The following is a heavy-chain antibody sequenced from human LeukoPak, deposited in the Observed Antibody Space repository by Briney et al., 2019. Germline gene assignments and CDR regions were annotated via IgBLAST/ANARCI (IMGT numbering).Heavy chain of an antibody. CDR2: IYHDGST. Sequence: SGTLSLTCVVSGDSITNGYWWSWVRQPPGKGPEWIGEIYHDGSTNYNPFLKSRVTISVDTSKNQLSLRLTSVTAADTAMYYCGRNAAYCIDLWGQGTLVTVSS. J-gene: IGHJ1*01. V-gene: IGHV4-4*02. CDR3: GRNAAYCIDL. CDR1: GDSITNGYW. D-gene: IGHD2-15*01.